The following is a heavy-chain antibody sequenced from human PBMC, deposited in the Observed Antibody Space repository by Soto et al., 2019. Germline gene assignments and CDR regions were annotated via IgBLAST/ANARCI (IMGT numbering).Heavy chain of an antibody. J-gene: IGHJ6*02. D-gene: IGHD2-15*01. CDR2: IYYSGST. Sequence: SETLSLTCTVSGGSISSYYWSWIRQPPGKGLEWIGYIYYSGSTNYNPSLKSRVTISVDTSKNQFSLKLSSVTAADTAVYYCARAREVVPLGYGMDVWGQGTTVTVS. CDR3: ARAREVVPLGYGMDV. V-gene: IGHV4-59*01. CDR1: GGSISSYY.